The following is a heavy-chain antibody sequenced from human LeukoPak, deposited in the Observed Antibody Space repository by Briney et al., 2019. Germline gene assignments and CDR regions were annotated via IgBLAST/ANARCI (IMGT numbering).Heavy chain of an antibody. CDR3: AGGRYPDTFDI. V-gene: IGHV3-74*01. CDR2: ANNDGSST. D-gene: IGHD1-26*01. CDR1: GFTFSSYW. J-gene: IGHJ3*02. Sequence: PGGSLRLSCAASGFTFSSYWMHWVRQAPGKGLVWVSRANNDGSSTTYADSAKGRFTISRDNAKNTLYLQMNSLRVEDTAVYYCAGGRYPDTFDIWGQGTMVTVSS.